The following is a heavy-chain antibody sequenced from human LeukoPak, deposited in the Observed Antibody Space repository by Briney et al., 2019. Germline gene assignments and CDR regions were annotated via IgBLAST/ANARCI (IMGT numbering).Heavy chain of an antibody. Sequence: TGGSLRLSCAASGFTFSSYSMNWVRQAPGKGLEWVSYISSSSSTIYYADSVKGRFTISRDNSKNTLDLQMNSLRAEDAAVYYCARDHIVVERRGLGRSNYYYYGMDVWGQGTTVTVSS. CDR3: ARDHIVVERRGLGRSNYYYYGMDV. D-gene: IGHD2-2*01. V-gene: IGHV3-48*01. J-gene: IGHJ6*02. CDR1: GFTFSSYS. CDR2: ISSSSSTI.